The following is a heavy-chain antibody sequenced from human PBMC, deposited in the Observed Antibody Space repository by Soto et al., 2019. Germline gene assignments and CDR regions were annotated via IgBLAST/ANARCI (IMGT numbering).Heavy chain of an antibody. CDR1: GFTFSTYG. CDR3: AKDHTYYSGKNYCYFGMAA. D-gene: IGHD4-4*01. Sequence: QVHLVASGGGVVQPGRSLRLSCAASGFTFSTYGMHWVRQAPGKGLEWVALISYDGSDKYYADSVKGRFTISRDNSKNTLSLQMSSLRPEDTAVYSCAKDHTYYSGKNYCYFGMAAWGQGTKVTVSS. V-gene: IGHV3-30*18. J-gene: IGHJ6*02. CDR2: ISYDGSDK.